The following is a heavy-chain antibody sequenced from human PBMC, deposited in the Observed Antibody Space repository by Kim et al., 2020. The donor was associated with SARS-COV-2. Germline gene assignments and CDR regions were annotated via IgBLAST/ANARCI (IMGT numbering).Heavy chain of an antibody. D-gene: IGHD6-19*01. CDR3: ARLGIAVAYYYYGMDV. J-gene: IGHJ6*01. Sequence: VQGRFTISRDHAKNTLYLHMNSLRAEDTAVYYCARLGIAVAYYYYGMDVWGQGTTVTVSS. V-gene: IGHV3-74*01.